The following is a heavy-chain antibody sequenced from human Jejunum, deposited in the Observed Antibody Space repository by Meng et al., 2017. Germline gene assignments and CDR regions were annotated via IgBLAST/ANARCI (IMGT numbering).Heavy chain of an antibody. V-gene: IGHV4-34*02. CDR2: FTRGGTT. J-gene: IGHJ4*02. CDR3: ARHEVDFDN. CDR1: CGSISGYF. Sequence: QVQLQQGVAGLLNPPETPSLPCAVYCGSISGYFWSWIRQAPGEGLEWVGEFTRGGTTNYNPSLKSLVTISADTSKNQFSLTLSSVSAADTAVYYCARHEVDFDNWGQGTLVTVSS. D-gene: IGHD1-26*01.